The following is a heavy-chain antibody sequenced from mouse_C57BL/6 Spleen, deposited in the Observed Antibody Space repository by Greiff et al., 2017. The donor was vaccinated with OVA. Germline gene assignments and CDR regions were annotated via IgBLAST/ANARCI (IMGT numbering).Heavy chain of an antibody. Sequence: QVQLQQPGAELVKPGASVKMSCKASGYTFTSYWITWVKQRPGQGLEWIGDIYPGSGSTNYNEKFKSKATLTVDTSSSTAYMQLSSLTSEDSAVYYCARPLYYEYDGYAMDYWGQGTSVTVSS. D-gene: IGHD2-4*01. J-gene: IGHJ4*01. CDR1: GYTFTSYW. CDR3: ARPLYYEYDGYAMDY. V-gene: IGHV1-55*01. CDR2: IYPGSGST.